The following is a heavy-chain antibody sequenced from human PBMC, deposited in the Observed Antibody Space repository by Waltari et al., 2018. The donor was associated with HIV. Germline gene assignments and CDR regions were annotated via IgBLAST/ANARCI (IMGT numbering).Heavy chain of an antibody. D-gene: IGHD3-10*01. Sequence: QVQLVQSGAEVKKPGASVKVSCKASGYTFSNYAVHWVRQAPGQRREWLGWINAANGNTRFSQKFQGRVTITGDTSATTMYMELNSLKSEDTAVYYCARDVDRGRGNWFDPWGQGTLVTVSS. CDR2: INAANGNT. CDR1: GYTFSNYA. V-gene: IGHV1-3*01. J-gene: IGHJ5*02. CDR3: ARDVDRGRGNWFDP.